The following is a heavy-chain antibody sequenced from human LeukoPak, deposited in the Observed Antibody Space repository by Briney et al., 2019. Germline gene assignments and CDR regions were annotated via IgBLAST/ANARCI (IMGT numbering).Heavy chain of an antibody. CDR2: IVPSGGT. CDR1: GASIRSYY. D-gene: IGHD6-13*01. J-gene: IGHJ4*02. V-gene: IGHV4-4*07. Sequence: SETLSLTCTVSGASIRSYYWSWIRQPAGKGLEWIGRIVPSGGTNYNPSLKSRVTMSVDTSKNQFSLKLNSVTAADTAVYYCAKEGAAPGPDFDYWGQGTLVIVSS. CDR3: AKEGAAPGPDFDY.